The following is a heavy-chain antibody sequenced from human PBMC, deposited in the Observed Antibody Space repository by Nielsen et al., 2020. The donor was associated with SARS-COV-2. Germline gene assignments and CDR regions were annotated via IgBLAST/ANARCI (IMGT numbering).Heavy chain of an antibody. Sequence: GESLKISCAASGFTFSTYEMNWVRQAPGEGLEWVSYISGSGDTIYYGDSVKGRFTISRDNAKNTLYLQMNSLRAEDTAVYYCVRGLQVPNGLAHRWGQGTLVTVSS. CDR1: GFTFSTYE. D-gene: IGHD3-16*01. CDR2: ISGSGDTI. CDR3: VRGLQVPNGLAHR. V-gene: IGHV3-48*03. J-gene: IGHJ4*02.